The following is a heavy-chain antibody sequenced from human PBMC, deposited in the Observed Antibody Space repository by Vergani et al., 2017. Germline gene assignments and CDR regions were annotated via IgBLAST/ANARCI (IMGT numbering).Heavy chain of an antibody. CDR2: IQFDGSNQ. CDR1: GFTLSNYD. J-gene: IGHJ4*02. V-gene: IGHV3-30*02. CDR3: ANHFGGWGIDY. Sequence: QVQLVESGGGVVQRGGSLRLSCATSGFTLSNYDMQWIRQGPGKGLEFVAFIQFDGSNQYYADSVKGRFTLSRDFSKNTLYLQMNSLRPDDTATYYCANHFGGWGIDYWGQGTQVIVSS. D-gene: IGHD3-10*01.